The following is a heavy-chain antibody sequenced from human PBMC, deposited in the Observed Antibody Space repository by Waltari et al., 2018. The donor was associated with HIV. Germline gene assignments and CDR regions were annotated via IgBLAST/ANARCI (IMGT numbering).Heavy chain of an antibody. CDR3: ARDSNKYCSGGSCSRFDP. CDR1: GFTFSTFR. CDR2: ISSSSRYK. J-gene: IGHJ5*02. V-gene: IGHV3-21*01. Sequence: EVQLVESGGGLVKRGGSLRLSCAASGFTFSTFRMNWVRQAPGKGLEWVSSISSSSRYKYYADSVKGRITISRDNAKNSLYLQMNSLRAEDTAVYYCARDSNKYCSGGSCSRFDPWGQGTLVTVSS. D-gene: IGHD2-15*01.